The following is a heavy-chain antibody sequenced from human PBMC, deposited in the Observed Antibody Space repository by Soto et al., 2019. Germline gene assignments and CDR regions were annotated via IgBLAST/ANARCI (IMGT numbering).Heavy chain of an antibody. Sequence: QLQLQESGPGLVKPSETLSLTCTVSGGSISSSSYYWGWIRQPPGKGLEWIGSIYYSGSTYYKPSLKSRVTISVDTSKNQFSLKLSSVTAADTAVYYCARIKLELVYYGMDVWGQGTTVTVSS. V-gene: IGHV4-39*01. CDR2: IYYSGST. CDR3: ARIKLELVYYGMDV. J-gene: IGHJ6*02. CDR1: GGSISSSSYY. D-gene: IGHD1-7*01.